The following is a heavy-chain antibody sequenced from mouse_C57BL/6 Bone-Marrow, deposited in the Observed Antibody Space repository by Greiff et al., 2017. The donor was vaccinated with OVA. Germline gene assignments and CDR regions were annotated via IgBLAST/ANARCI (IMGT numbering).Heavy chain of an antibody. V-gene: IGHV1-15*01. J-gene: IGHJ1*03. CDR1: GYTFTDYE. D-gene: IGHD1-1*01. CDR3: TRRDGSSYCWYFEF. CDR2: IDPETGGT. Sequence: QVQLQQSGAELVRPGASVTLSCKASGYTFTDYEMHWVKQTPVHGLEWIGAIDPETGGTAYNQKFKGKAILTADKSSSTSYMELRSLTSEDSAFYYCTRRDGSSYCWYFEFWGTGTTVLVSS.